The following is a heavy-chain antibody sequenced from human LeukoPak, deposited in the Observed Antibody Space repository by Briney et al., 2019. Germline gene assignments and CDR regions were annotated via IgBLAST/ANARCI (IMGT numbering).Heavy chain of an antibody. Sequence: PGGSLRVSCAASGFTFSNYAMSWVRQAPGKGLEWVSGINGNGGSTYNADSAKGRFTISRDNSKNTLYLQMNSLRAEDTAVYYCAKGGLVHPLHIWGQGTMVTVSS. D-gene: IGHD3/OR15-3a*01. CDR1: GFTFSNYA. CDR2: INGNGGST. V-gene: IGHV3-23*01. CDR3: AKGGLVHPLHI. J-gene: IGHJ3*02.